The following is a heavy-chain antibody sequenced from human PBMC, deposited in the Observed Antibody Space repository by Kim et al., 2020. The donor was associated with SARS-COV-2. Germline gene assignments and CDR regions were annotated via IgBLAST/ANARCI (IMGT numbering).Heavy chain of an antibody. CDR3: AKGRRGYSYGYSDY. D-gene: IGHD5-18*01. V-gene: IGHV3-43*01. Sequence: ADSVKGRFTISRDNSKNSLYLQMNRLRTEDTALYYCAKGRRGYSYGYSDYWGQGTLVTVSS. J-gene: IGHJ4*02.